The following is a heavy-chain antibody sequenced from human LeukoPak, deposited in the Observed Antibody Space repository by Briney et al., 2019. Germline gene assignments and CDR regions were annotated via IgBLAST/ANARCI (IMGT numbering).Heavy chain of an antibody. CDR3: ARGPQLLAGYYFDY. CDR1: GGSISSYY. Sequence: KPSETLSLTCTVSGGSISSYYWSWIRQPAGKGLEWIGRIYTSGSTNYNPSLKSRVTMSVDTSKNQFSLKLSSVTAADTAVYYCARGPQLLAGYYFDYWGQGTLVTVSS. V-gene: IGHV4-4*07. D-gene: IGHD4-11*01. CDR2: IYTSGST. J-gene: IGHJ4*02.